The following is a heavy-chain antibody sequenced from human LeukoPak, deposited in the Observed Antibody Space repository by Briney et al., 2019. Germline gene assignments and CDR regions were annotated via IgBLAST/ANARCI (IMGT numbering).Heavy chain of an antibody. CDR3: ARESREYYDSSGYYPN. CDR2: IYSGGST. D-gene: IGHD3-22*01. V-gene: IGHV3-53*01. J-gene: IGHJ4*02. CDR1: GFTVSSNY. Sequence: GGSLRLSCAASGFTVSSNYMSWVRQAPGKGLEWVSVIYSGGSTYYADSVKGRFTISRDNSKNTLYLQMNSLRAEDTAVYYCARESREYYDSSGYYPNWGQGTLVTVSS.